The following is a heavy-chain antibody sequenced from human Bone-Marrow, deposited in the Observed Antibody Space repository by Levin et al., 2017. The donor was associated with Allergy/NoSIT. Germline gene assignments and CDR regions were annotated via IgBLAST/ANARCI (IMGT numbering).Heavy chain of an antibody. D-gene: IGHD1-26*01. Sequence: ASVKVSCKASGYTLTGYYMHWVRQAPGQGLEWMGWINPNTGGTKYAQKFQGRVTMTRDTSISTAYMELTRLRSDDTAVYYCAREIWERRAFDMWGQGTRVTVSS. V-gene: IGHV1-2*02. CDR2: INPNTGGT. J-gene: IGHJ3*02. CDR1: GYTLTGYY. CDR3: AREIWERRAFDM.